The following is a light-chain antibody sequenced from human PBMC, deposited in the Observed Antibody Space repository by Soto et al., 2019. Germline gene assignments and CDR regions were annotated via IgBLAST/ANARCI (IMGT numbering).Light chain of an antibody. J-gene: IGLJ1*01. Sequence: QSVLTQPRSVSGSPGQSVTISCTGTTNDVGNYNYVSWYQQHPSKAPKLMIYDVTKRPSGVPDRFSGSKSGNTAPLTISGLQAEDEADYYCCSYAGSYSYVFGTGTKV. CDR3: CSYAGSYSYV. V-gene: IGLV2-11*01. CDR2: DVT. CDR1: TNDVGNYNY.